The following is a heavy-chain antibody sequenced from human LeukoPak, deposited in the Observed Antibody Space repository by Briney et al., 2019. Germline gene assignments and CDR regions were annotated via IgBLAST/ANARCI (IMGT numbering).Heavy chain of an antibody. V-gene: IGHV4-61*02. CDR1: GGSISSGSYY. CDR2: IYTSGST. D-gene: IGHD3-16*01. J-gene: IGHJ4*02. Sequence: SETLSLTRTVSGGSISSGSYYWRWIRQPAGKGLEWIVRIYTSGSTNYNPSLKSRVTISVDTSKNQFSLKLSSVTAADTAVYYCARELSEMGELFFDYWGQGTLVTVSS. CDR3: ARELSEMGELFFDY.